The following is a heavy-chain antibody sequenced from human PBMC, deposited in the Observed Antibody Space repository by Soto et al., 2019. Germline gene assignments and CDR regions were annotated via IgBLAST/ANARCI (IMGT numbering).Heavy chain of an antibody. CDR3: VRDRAWAFAI. CDR2: IGGGGNI. CDR1: VFTFSSYS. V-gene: IGHV3-48*02. J-gene: IGHJ3*02. Sequence: GGSLRLSCAASVFTFSSYSMNLVRQSPGKGLEWVSYIGGGGNIYYTDSVKGRFTISRDNVKNSLYLQMNSLRDEDTAVYYCVRDRAWAFAIRGQGTMVTVSS.